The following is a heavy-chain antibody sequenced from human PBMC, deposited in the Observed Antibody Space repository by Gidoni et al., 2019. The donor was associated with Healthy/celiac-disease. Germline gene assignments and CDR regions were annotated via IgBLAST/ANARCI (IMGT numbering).Heavy chain of an antibody. J-gene: IGHJ5*02. CDR1: GGSISSYY. Sequence: QVPLNESGPGLVRPSETLYLTGPVPGGSISSYYWSWIRQPDGKGLEWIGRSYTSGSTNDTPSLKSRVTMSVDTSKNQFSLKLVSVTAEDTAVYYCARVSIAAQDNWFDPWGQGTLVTVSS. D-gene: IGHD6-6*01. V-gene: IGHV4-4*07. CDR2: SYTSGST. CDR3: ARVSIAAQDNWFDP.